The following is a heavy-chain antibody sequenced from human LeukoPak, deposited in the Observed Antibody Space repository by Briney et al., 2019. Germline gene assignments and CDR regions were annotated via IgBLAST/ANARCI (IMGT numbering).Heavy chain of an antibody. J-gene: IGHJ4*02. CDR3: AKVMAAAGTWFFDY. D-gene: IGHD6-13*01. V-gene: IGHV3-23*01. CDR1: GFTFTSYA. CDR2: ARASGGIT. Sequence: GGSLRLSCVASGFTFTSYAMSWVRQAPGEGLESVSTARASGGITYYADSVKGRFTISRDSSKNTLHLQMNSLSAEDTAVYYCAKVMAAAGTWFFDYWSQGTLVTVSS.